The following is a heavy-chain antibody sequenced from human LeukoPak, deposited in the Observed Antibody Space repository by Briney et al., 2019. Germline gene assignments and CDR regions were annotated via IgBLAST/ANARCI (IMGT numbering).Heavy chain of an antibody. CDR2: ISTSSDTI. Sequence: PGGSLRLSCAASGFTFSSYSMDWVRQAPGKGLEWLSHISTSSDTIYYADSVKGRFTISRDNAKNSLYLQMNSLRDEDTAVYYCAREGGGYCSGGRCYNADAFDIWGQRTMVTVSS. CDR3: AREGGGYCSGGRCYNADAFDI. CDR1: GFTFSSYS. D-gene: IGHD2-15*01. V-gene: IGHV3-48*02. J-gene: IGHJ3*02.